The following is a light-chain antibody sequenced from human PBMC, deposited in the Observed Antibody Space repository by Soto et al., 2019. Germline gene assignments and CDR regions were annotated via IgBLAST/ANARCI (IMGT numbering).Light chain of an antibody. J-gene: IGLJ1*01. V-gene: IGLV2-14*01. CDR1: SSDVGAYNF. Sequence: QSALTQPASVSGSPGQSITISCTGASSDVGAYNFVSWYQQHPGKAPKYMIFDVSNRPSGVSNRFSGSKSGNTAFLTISGLQSEDEADSYCSSYTGSSTPYVFGTGTKLTVL. CDR3: SSYTGSSTPYV. CDR2: DVS.